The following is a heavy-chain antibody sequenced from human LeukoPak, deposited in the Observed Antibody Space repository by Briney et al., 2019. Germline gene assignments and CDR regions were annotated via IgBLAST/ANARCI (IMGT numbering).Heavy chain of an antibody. CDR3: ARLILWFGELLPD. V-gene: IGHV4-34*01. Sequence: SETLSLTCAVYGGSFSGYYWSWIRQPPGKGLEWIGEINHSGSTNYNPSLKSRVTISVDTSKNQFSLKLSPVTAADTAVYYCARLILWFGELLPDWGQGTLVTVSS. D-gene: IGHD3-10*01. CDR1: GGSFSGYY. CDR2: INHSGST. J-gene: IGHJ4*02.